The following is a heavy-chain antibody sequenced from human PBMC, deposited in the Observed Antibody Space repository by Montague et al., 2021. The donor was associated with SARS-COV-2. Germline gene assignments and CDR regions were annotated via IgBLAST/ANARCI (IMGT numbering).Heavy chain of an antibody. D-gene: IGHD3-10*01. Sequence: SETLSLTCAVYGGSFSGYYWGWSRQPPGKGLEWVGEINHSGSTNYNPSLKSRVTISVDTSKNQFSLKLSSVTAADTAVYDCVREAQLGSGYGTGDYYGLDVWGQGTLVTVSS. CDR3: VREAQLGSGYGTGDYYGLDV. V-gene: IGHV4-34*01. CDR2: INHSGST. CDR1: GGSFSGYY. J-gene: IGHJ6*02.